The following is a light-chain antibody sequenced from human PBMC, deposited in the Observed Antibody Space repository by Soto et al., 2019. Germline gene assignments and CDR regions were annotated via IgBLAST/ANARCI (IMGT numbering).Light chain of an antibody. Sequence: QSALTQTRSVSGSPGQSVTISCTGTSSEVGGYNYVSWYQQHPGKAPKLMIYDVSKWPSGVPDRFSGSKSGNTAALTISGLQAEDEADYYCCSYAGSSWVFGGGTKVTVL. CDR1: SSEVGGYNY. J-gene: IGLJ3*02. V-gene: IGLV2-11*01. CDR2: DVS. CDR3: CSYAGSSWV.